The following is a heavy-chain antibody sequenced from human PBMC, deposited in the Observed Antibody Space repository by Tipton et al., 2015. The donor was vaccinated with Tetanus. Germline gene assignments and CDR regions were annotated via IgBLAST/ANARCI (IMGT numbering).Heavy chain of an antibody. CDR3: ARGTGDY. CDR2: IYYSGST. CDR1: GGSLRSGHHY. D-gene: IGHD1-14*01. V-gene: IGHV4-61*01. Sequence: GLVKPSETRSLTCTVSGGSLRSGHHYWSWIRQPPGKGLEWIGYIYYSGSTNYNPSLKSRVTISVDTSKNQFSLKLSSVTAADTAVYYCARGTGDYWGQGTLVTVSS. J-gene: IGHJ4*02.